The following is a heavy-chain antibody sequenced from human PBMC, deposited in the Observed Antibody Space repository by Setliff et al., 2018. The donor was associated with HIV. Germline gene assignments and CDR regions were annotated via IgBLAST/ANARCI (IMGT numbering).Heavy chain of an antibody. Sequence: SETLSLTCTVSGGSISSSGPGYYWGWVRQSPGKGLEWIGEIYHSGSTHYNPSLQSRVTIPVDTSKNQFSLKMSSVTAADTAVYYCARARGPEGYFDSWGQGTLVTVSS. J-gene: IGHJ4*02. V-gene: IGHV4-39*07. CDR1: GGSISSSGPGYY. D-gene: IGHD3-10*01. CDR2: IYHSGST. CDR3: ARARGPEGYFDS.